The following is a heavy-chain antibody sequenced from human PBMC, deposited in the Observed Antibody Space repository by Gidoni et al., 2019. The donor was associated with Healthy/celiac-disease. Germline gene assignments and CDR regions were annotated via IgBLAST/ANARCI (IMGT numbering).Heavy chain of an antibody. CDR2: NYHSGST. Sequence: QLQLQESGSGRVTPSQTLSLNCAGSGAAISSGGYSWCWIRQPPGQGLEWIRYNYHSGSTYYNTSRKSRVSISVDRSKNQFSLKLSSVTAADTAVYYCARALGVRQPFDYWGQGTLVTVSS. V-gene: IGHV4-30-2*01. D-gene: IGHD3-16*01. CDR3: ARALGVRQPFDY. CDR1: GAAISSGGYS. J-gene: IGHJ4*02.